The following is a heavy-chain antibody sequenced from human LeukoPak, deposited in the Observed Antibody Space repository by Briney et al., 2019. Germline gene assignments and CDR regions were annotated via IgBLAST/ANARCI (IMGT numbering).Heavy chain of an antibody. CDR2: IYHSGST. CDR3: ARGHSSSWASAEYFQH. Sequence: SETLSLTCTVSGGSISSGGYYWSWIRQPPGKGLEWIGYIYHSGSTYYNPSLKSRVTISVDRSKNQFSLKLSSVTAADTAVYYYARGHSSSWASAEYFQHWGQGTLVTVSS. D-gene: IGHD6-13*01. CDR1: GGSISSGGYY. J-gene: IGHJ1*01. V-gene: IGHV4-30-2*01.